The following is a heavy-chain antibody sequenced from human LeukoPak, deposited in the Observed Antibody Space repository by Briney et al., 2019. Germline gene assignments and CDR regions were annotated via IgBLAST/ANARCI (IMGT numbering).Heavy chain of an antibody. CDR1: GFTFTDHY. V-gene: IGHV3-11*04. CDR3: TREDYYYASGH. CDR2: ISSGGDII. D-gene: IGHD3-10*01. Sequence: PGGSLRLSCAASGFTFTDHYVSWVRQAPGKGLEWVSYISSGGDIIYYADSVKGRFTVSRDNAKNSLYLQMNSLRAEDTAVYYCTREDYYYASGHWAQGTLVTVSS. J-gene: IGHJ4*02.